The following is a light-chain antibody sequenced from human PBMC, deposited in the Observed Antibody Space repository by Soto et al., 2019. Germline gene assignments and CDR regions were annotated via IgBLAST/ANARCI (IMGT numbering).Light chain of an antibody. J-gene: IGLJ1*01. CDR3: DSYTASCTYV. Sequence: QSVLTQPPSVSGSPVQSVTISCTGTTSDVGSYNRVSWYQQTPGTAPKLIIYDVGSRPSGVPDRFSGSKSGNTASLTISGLQAEDEADYYCDSYTASCTYVFGNVTKVTVL. CDR1: TSDVGSYNR. CDR2: DVG. V-gene: IGLV2-18*02.